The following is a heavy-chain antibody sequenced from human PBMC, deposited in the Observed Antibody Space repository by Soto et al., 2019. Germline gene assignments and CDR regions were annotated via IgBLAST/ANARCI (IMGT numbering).Heavy chain of an antibody. CDR2: IYYSGST. J-gene: IGHJ4*02. D-gene: IGHD3-22*01. CDR3: ARGNSSGYLYYFDY. CDR1: GGSISSGDYY. Sequence: TLSLTCTVSGGSISSGDYYWSWIRQPPGKGLEWIGYIYYSGSTYYNPSLKSRVTISVDTSKNQFSLKLSSVTAADTAVYYCARGNSSGYLYYFDYWGQGTLVTVSS. V-gene: IGHV4-30-4*01.